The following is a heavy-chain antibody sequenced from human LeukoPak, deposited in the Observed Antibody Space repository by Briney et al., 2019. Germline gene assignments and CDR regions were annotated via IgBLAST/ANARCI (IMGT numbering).Heavy chain of an antibody. CDR3: ARGGSNYHGSGTYYNRYYYYYYMDV. D-gene: IGHD3-10*01. J-gene: IGHJ6*03. Sequence: ASVKVSCKASGYTFTSYDSNWVRQATGQGLEWMGWMNPNSGNTGYAQKFQGRVTMTRNTSISTVYMELSSLRSEDTAVYYCARGGSNYHGSGTYYNRYYYYYYMDVWGKGTTVTVSS. CDR1: GYTFTSYD. V-gene: IGHV1-8*01. CDR2: MNPNSGNT.